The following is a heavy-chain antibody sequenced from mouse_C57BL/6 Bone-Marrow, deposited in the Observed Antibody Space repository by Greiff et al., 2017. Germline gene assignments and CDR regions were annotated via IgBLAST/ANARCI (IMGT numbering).Heavy chain of an antibody. V-gene: IGHV1-81*01. CDR1: GYTFTSYG. CDR3: ERNRRGDGGAMDY. CDR2: IYPRSGNP. Sequence: QVQLQQSGAELARPGASVKLSCKASGYTFTSYGISWVKQRTGQGLEWIGEIYPRSGNPYYNEKFKGKATLTADKSSSTAYMELRSLTSEDSAVYFCERNRRGDGGAMDYWGQGTSVTVSS. D-gene: IGHD3-3*01. J-gene: IGHJ4*01.